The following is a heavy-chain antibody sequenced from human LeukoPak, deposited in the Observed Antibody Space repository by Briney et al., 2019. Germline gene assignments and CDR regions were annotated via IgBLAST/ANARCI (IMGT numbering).Heavy chain of an antibody. CDR3: AKEGDGYNLGFDS. V-gene: IGHV3-23*01. J-gene: IGHJ4*02. Sequence: GGSQRLSCAASGFTFSSSAMSWVRQAPGRGLEWVSAISGSGGSTYYADSVKGRFTISRANSKNTLYLQINSLRAEDTAVYYCAKEGDGYNLGFDSWGQGTLVTVSS. CDR1: GFTFSSSA. CDR2: ISGSGGST. D-gene: IGHD5-24*01.